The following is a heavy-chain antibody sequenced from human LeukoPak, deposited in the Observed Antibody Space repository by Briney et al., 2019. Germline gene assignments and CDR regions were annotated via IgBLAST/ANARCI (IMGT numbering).Heavy chain of an antibody. J-gene: IGHJ4*02. CDR1: GFIFNTYW. CDR3: ARRARYHSSFPLDF. D-gene: IGHD6-13*01. CDR2: VDPTDSDV. Sequence: HGESLKISCQGSGFIFNTYWISWVRQLPGKGLEWMGIVDPTDSDVDYSPSFQGHVTISSDTSTSTVYLQWSSLKASDTAVYYCARRARYHSSFPLDFWGQGTQVIVSS. V-gene: IGHV5-10-1*01.